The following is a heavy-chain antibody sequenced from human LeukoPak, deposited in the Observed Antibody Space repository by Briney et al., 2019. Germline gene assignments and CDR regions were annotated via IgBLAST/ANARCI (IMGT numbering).Heavy chain of an antibody. CDR1: GFTFSGNG. Sequence: PGGSLRLSCAASGFTFSGNGMSWVRQAPGKGPEWVSGVTGDGATTYYADSVKGRFTISRDNSENTVYLQMNSLRAEDTAFYYCAKMQGYFDYWSQGTLVTVSA. CDR2: VTGDGATT. J-gene: IGHJ4*02. CDR3: AKMQGYFDY. V-gene: IGHV3-23*01.